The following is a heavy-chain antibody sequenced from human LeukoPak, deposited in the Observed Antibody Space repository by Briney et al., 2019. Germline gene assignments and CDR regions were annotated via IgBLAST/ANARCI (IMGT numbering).Heavy chain of an antibody. CDR2: IYHSGNT. Sequence: SETLSLTCTVSSYSISSGYYWGWIRQPPGKGLEWIGNIYHSGNTYYNPSLKSRVTISVDTSKNQFSLKLSSVTAADTAVYYCARGHNYYDSSGPNWFDPWGQGTLVTVSS. D-gene: IGHD3-22*01. CDR3: ARGHNYYDSSGPNWFDP. CDR1: SYSISSGYY. V-gene: IGHV4-38-2*02. J-gene: IGHJ5*02.